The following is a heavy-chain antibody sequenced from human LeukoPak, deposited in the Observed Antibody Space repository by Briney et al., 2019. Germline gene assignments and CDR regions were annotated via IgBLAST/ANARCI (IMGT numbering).Heavy chain of an antibody. CDR1: GFTFSSYS. Sequence: PGGSLRLSCAASGFTFSSYSLNWVRQAPGKGLEWVSYISTSSGTIFYVDSVKGRFTISRDNAKNSLYLQMNSLRDEDTAVYSCARKSYYYDSSGYFFDYWGQGTLVTVSS. J-gene: IGHJ4*02. CDR2: ISTSSGTI. CDR3: ARKSYYYDSSGYFFDY. V-gene: IGHV3-48*02. D-gene: IGHD3-22*01.